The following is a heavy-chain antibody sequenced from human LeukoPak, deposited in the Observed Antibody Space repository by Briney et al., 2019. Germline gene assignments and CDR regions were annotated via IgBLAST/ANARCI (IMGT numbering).Heavy chain of an antibody. D-gene: IGHD3-22*01. CDR1: GGTFSSYA. CDR2: IIPIFGTA. V-gene: IGHV1-69*13. Sequence: ASVKVSCKASGGTFSSYAISWVRQAPGQGLEWMGGIIPIFGTANYAQKFQGRVTITADESTSTAYMELSSLRSEDTAVYYCAREGGYYDSSGLPPGFDYWGQGTLVTVPS. J-gene: IGHJ4*02. CDR3: AREGGYYDSSGLPPGFDY.